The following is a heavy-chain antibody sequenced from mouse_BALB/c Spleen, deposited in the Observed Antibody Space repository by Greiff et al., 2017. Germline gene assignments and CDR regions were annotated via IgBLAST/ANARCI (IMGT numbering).Heavy chain of an antibody. V-gene: IGHV1-4*02. Sequence: LVESAAELARPGASVKMSCKASGYTFTSYTMHWVKQRPGQGLEWIGYINPSSGYTEYNQKFKDKTTLTADKSSSTAYMQLSSLTSEDSAVYYCATGVLTDYWGQGTTLTVSS. CDR2: INPSSGYT. CDR3: ATGVLTDY. D-gene: IGHD4-1*01. J-gene: IGHJ2*01. CDR1: GYTFTSYT.